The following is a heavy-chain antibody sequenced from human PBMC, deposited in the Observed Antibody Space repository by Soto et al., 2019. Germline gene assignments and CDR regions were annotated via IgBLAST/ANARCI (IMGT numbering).Heavy chain of an antibody. Sequence: QLQLQESGPGLVKPSETLSLTCTVSGGSISSGDNYWGWVRQPPGKGLEWIGSIYYSGYSYQNPSLKSRVTISVDTSKNRFSLKLSSVTATDTAVYYCARHLESTVTAPFDSWGQGTLVTVSS. CDR1: GGSISSGDNY. CDR2: IYYSGYS. D-gene: IGHD4-17*01. J-gene: IGHJ4*02. CDR3: ARHLESTVTAPFDS. V-gene: IGHV4-39*01.